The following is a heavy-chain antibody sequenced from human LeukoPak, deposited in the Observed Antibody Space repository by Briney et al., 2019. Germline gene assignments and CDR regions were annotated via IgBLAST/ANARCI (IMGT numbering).Heavy chain of an antibody. CDR1: GGSISTSRHY. V-gene: IGHV4-39*01. J-gene: IGHJ4*02. CDR2: MYYSGST. D-gene: IGHD4-17*01. CDR3: ATTVTTRYYFDY. Sequence: PSETLSLTCTVSGGSISTSRHYWGWIRQPPGKGLEWIGSMYYSGSTYYNPSLKSRVTISVDTYKSRFPLKLSSVTAADTAVYYCATTVTTRYYFDYWGQGTLVTVSS.